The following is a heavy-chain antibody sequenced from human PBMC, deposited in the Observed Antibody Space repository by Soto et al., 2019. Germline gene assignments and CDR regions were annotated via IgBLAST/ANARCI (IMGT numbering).Heavy chain of an antibody. D-gene: IGHD3-3*01. Sequence: RICGASCRCIVISCSRILIRQTPGKGLEWVSSISSSSSYIYYADSVKGRFTISRDNAKNSLYLQMNSLRAEDTAVYYCARGTWRGRTYFDYSGQRTLVTVSS. CDR3: ARGTWRGRTYFDY. CDR2: ISSSSSYI. V-gene: IGHV3-21*01. J-gene: IGHJ4*02. CDR1: RCIVISCS.